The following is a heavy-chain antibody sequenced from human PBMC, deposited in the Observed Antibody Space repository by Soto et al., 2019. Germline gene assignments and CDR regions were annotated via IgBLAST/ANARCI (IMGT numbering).Heavy chain of an antibody. D-gene: IGHD4-17*01. CDR2: IYWNDDE. V-gene: IGHV2-5*01. CDR3: AHRGYGDYPRDNWFDP. Sequence: QITLKESGTTLVRPTQTLTLTCTFSGFALNTGGKGVGWIRQPPGKALEWLAVIYWNDDERYSPSLKSRLTITKDTSKNQVVLTMTNMDPEDTATYYCAHRGYGDYPRDNWFDPWGQGTQVTVSS. CDR1: GFALNTGGKG. J-gene: IGHJ5*02.